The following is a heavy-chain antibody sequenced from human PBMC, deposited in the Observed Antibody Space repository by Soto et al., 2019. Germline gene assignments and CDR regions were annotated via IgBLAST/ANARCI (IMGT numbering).Heavy chain of an antibody. CDR2: INHSGST. CDR1: GGSFSGYY. V-gene: IGHV4-34*01. CDR3: ARGLGAITMIVVNAFDI. D-gene: IGHD3-22*01. J-gene: IGHJ3*02. Sequence: SETLSLTCAVYGGSFSGYYWSWIRQPPGKGLEWIGEINHSGSTNYNPSLKSRVTISVDTSKNQFSLKLSSVTAADTAVYYCARGLGAITMIVVNAFDIWGQGTMVT.